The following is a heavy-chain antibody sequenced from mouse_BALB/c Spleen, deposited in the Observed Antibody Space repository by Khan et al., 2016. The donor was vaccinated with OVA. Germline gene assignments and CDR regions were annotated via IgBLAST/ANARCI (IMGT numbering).Heavy chain of an antibody. J-gene: IGHJ3*01. Sequence: EVELVESGGDLVKTGGSLKLSCAASGFTFSTYGMSWVRQTPDKRLEWVATISSGGHYTYYIDSVKGRFTISRDNAKNILYLQMTSLRSEDTAMYYCASLAYYYNSDGFAYWGQGTLGTVSA. V-gene: IGHV5-6*01. CDR1: GFTFSTYG. CDR2: ISSGGHYT. CDR3: ASLAYYYNSDGFAY. D-gene: IGHD1-1*02.